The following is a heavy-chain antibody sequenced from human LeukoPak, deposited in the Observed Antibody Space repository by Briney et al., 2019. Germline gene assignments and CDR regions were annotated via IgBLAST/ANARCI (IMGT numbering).Heavy chain of an antibody. CDR2: ISGSGSYI. J-gene: IGHJ5*02. Sequence: GGSLRLSCAASGFTFSDYSMNWVRQTSRKGLEWVSCISGSGSYIYYADSVKGRFTISRDNAKNSLHLQVNSLRAEDTAVYYCANFVVVVAALNHWGQGTLVTVSS. CDR3: ANFVVVVAALNH. D-gene: IGHD2-15*01. V-gene: IGHV3-21*06. CDR1: GFTFSDYS.